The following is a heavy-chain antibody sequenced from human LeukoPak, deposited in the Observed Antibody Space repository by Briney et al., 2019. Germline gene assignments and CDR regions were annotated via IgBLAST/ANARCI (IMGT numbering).Heavy chain of an antibody. V-gene: IGHV4-39*07. D-gene: IGHD3-10*01. Sequence: SETLSLTCTVSGGSISSSSYYWGWIRQPPGKGLEWIGSIYYSGSTYYNPSLKSRVTISVDTSKNQFSLKLSSVTAADTAVYYCARDASTYYYGSGSYYYGMDVWGQGTTVTVSS. CDR2: IYYSGST. CDR3: ARDASTYYYGSGSYYYGMDV. CDR1: GGSISSSSYY. J-gene: IGHJ6*02.